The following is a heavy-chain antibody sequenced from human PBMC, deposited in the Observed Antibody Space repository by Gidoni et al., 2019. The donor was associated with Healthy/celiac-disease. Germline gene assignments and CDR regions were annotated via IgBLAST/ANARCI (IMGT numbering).Heavy chain of an antibody. CDR3: ARESGGEQWGLGYGMDV. J-gene: IGHJ6*02. CDR2: ISSSSSYT. Sequence: QVQLVESGGGLVKPGGSLRLSCAASGFTFSDYSMSCIRQAPGKGLEWVSYISSSSSYTNYADAVKGRFTISRDNAKNSLYLQMNSLRAEDTAVYYCARESGGEQWGLGYGMDVWGQGTTVTVSS. D-gene: IGHD6-19*01. CDR1: GFTFSDYS. V-gene: IGHV3-11*05.